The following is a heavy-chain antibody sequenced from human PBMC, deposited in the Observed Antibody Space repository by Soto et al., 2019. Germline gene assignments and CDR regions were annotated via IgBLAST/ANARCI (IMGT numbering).Heavy chain of an antibody. CDR1: GYTFTSYG. CDR2: ISAYNGNT. Sequence: ASVKVSCKASGYTFTSYGISWVRQAPGQGLEWMGWISAYNGNTNYAQKLQGRVTITRDSSASTAYMELSSLRSEDTAVYYCARGGSDYYYYGMDVWGQGTTVTVSS. J-gene: IGHJ6*02. CDR3: ARGGSDYYYYGMDV. V-gene: IGHV1-18*01. D-gene: IGHD3-10*01.